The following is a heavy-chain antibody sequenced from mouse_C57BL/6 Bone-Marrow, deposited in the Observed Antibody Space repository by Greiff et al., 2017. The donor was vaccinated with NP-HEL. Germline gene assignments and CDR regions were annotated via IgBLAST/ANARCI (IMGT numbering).Heavy chain of an antibody. CDR3: ARLYDWGFAY. CDR2: ISNGGGST. D-gene: IGHD4-1*01. J-gene: IGHJ3*01. V-gene: IGHV5-12*01. Sequence: EVKVVESGGGLVQPGGSLKLSCAASGFTFSDYYMYWVRQTPEKRLEWVAYISNGGGSTYYPDTVKGRFTISRDNAKNTLYLQMSRLKSEDTAMYYCARLYDWGFAYWGQGTLVTVSA. CDR1: GFTFSDYY.